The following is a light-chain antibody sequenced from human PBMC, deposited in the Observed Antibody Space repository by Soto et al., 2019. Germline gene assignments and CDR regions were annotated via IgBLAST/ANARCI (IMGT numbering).Light chain of an antibody. CDR3: QQYESYPMT. Sequence: DSQMTQYPSTLSASVGDRVNITCRASQSISSWLAWYQQKPGKAPKLLISKASTLQSGVPPRFSGSGSGTEFTLTISSLQPDDFATYYCQQYESYPMTFGGGTKVEIK. V-gene: IGKV1-5*03. J-gene: IGKJ4*01. CDR1: QSISSW. CDR2: KAS.